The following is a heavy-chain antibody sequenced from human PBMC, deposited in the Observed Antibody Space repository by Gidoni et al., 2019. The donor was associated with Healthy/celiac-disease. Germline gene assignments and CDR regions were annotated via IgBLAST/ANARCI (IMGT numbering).Heavy chain of an antibody. CDR2: IKSKTDGGTT. Sequence: EVQLVESGGGLVKPGGSLRLSCAASGFTFSNAWLSWVRQAPGKGLEWVGRIKSKTDGGTTDYAAPVKGRFTISRDDSKNTLYLQMNSLKTEDTAVYYCTTDYYDSSGYGYYYGMDVWGQGTTVTVSS. V-gene: IGHV3-15*01. J-gene: IGHJ6*02. CDR1: GFTFSNAW. D-gene: IGHD3-22*01. CDR3: TTDYYDSSGYGYYYGMDV.